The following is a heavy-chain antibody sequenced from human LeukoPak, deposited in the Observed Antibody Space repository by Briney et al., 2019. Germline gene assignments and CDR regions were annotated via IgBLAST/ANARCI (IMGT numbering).Heavy chain of an antibody. D-gene: IGHD3-22*01. Sequence: PGGSLRLSCAASGFTFNTYTMNWVRQAPGKGLEWVSSISASSSYLYYADSVKGRFTISRDDAKSSLYLQMNSRRAEDTAVYYCARVYTMIVVVDYWGQGTLVTVSS. CDR3: ARVYTMIVVVDY. CDR1: GFTFNTYT. J-gene: IGHJ4*02. V-gene: IGHV3-21*01. CDR2: ISASSSYL.